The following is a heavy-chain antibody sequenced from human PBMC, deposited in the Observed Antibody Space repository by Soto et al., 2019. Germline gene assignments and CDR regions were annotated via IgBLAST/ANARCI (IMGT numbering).Heavy chain of an antibody. CDR3: AHRGGAAVGLYYFDY. Sequence: ASVNVSCKASGCTFTAYYIHCVRQAAGQGLEWMGWISPNSRYTNNAQKFQGRVTMTRDASTRTAYMELSRLRSDDTAVYYCAHRGGAAVGLYYFDYWGQGALVTVSS. CDR1: GCTFTAYY. J-gene: IGHJ4*02. V-gene: IGHV1-2*02. D-gene: IGHD6-13*01. CDR2: ISPNSRYT.